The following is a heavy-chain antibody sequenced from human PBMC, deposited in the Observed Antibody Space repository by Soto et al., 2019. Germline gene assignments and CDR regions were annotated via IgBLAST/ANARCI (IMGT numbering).Heavy chain of an antibody. V-gene: IGHV4-59*08. CDR1: YGSMSSYY. Sequence: PSQTLSVTCAFSYGSMSSYYLNWILKHPLKLLELIGYFDHSVSTNYNPSLKSRVTISVDTSKNQFSLKLNSVTAADTAVYYCARLGSDCGIGYCYLYYFEFWGQGTLVTVSS. CDR2: FDHSVST. J-gene: IGHJ4*02. D-gene: IGHD3-22*01. CDR3: ARLGSDCGIGYCYLYYFEF.